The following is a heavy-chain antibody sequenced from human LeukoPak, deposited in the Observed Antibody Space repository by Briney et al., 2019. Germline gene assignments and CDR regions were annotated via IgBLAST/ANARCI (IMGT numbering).Heavy chain of an antibody. CDR1: GGSISSYY. CDR3: ARHRGSRASSSWYFYFDY. D-gene: IGHD6-13*01. V-gene: IGHV4-59*08. CDR2: IYYSGST. Sequence: SETLSLTCTVSGGSISSYYWSWIRQPPGKGLEWIGYIYYSGSTNYNPSLKSRVTISVDTSKNQFSLKLSSVTAADTAVYYCARHRGSRASSSWYFYFDYWGQGTLVTVSS. J-gene: IGHJ4*02.